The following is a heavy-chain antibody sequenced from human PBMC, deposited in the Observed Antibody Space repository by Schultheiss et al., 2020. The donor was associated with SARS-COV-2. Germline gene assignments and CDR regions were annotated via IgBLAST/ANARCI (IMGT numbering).Heavy chain of an antibody. CDR1: GGSFSGYY. D-gene: IGHD3-16*01. CDR2: IYHSGST. J-gene: IGHJ4*02. CDR3: ARGAWGMEDDY. V-gene: IGHV4-34*01. Sequence: SETLSLTCAVYGGSFSGYYWSWIRQPPGKGLEWIGSIYHSGSTYYNPSLKSRVTMALDTSKNQFSLKLSSVTAADTAVYYCARGAWGMEDDYWGQGTLVTVSS.